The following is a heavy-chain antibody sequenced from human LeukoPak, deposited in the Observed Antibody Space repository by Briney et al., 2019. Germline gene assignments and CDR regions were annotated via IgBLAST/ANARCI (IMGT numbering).Heavy chain of an antibody. D-gene: IGHD4-23*01. CDR2: ISSSSSTI. CDR1: GFTFSSYS. J-gene: IGHJ4*02. Sequence: GGSLRLSCAAPGFTFSSYSMNWVRQAPGKGLEWVSYISSSSSTIYYADSVKGRFTISRDNAKNSLYLQMNSLRDEDTAVYYCASSANDYGGNPFDYWGQGTLVTVSS. CDR3: ASSANDYGGNPFDY. V-gene: IGHV3-48*02.